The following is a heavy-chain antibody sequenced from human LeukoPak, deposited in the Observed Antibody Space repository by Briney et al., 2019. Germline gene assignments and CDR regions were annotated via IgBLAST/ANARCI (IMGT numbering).Heavy chain of an antibody. CDR3: ARGPYDSSGYKRPSRFDY. D-gene: IGHD3-22*01. CDR1: GGSISSYY. J-gene: IGHJ4*02. CDR2: IYTSGST. V-gene: IGHV4-4*07. Sequence: SETLSLTCTVSGGSISSYYWSWIRQPAGKGLEWIGRIYTSGSTNYNPSLKSRVTMSVDTSKNQFSLKLSSVTAADTAVYYCARGPYDSSGYKRPSRFDYWGQGTLVTVSS.